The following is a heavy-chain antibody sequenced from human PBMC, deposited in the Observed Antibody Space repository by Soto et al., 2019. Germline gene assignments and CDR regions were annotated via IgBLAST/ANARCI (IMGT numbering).Heavy chain of an antibody. V-gene: IGHV1-18*01. CDR3: ARAFFRVHYYYGMDV. D-gene: IGHD1-1*01. CDR1: GYTFTSYG. CDR2: ISAYNGNT. Sequence: GASVKASCKASGYTFTSYGISWVRQAPGQGLEWMGWISAYNGNTNYAQKLQGRVTMTTDTSTSTAYMELRSLRSDDTAVYYCARAFFRVHYYYGMDVWGQGTTVTVSS. J-gene: IGHJ6*02.